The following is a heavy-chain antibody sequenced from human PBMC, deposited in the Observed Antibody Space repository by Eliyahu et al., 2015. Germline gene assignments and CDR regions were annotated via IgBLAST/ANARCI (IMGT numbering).Heavy chain of an antibody. CDR3: ARDLIRYSGYGNTLDLDY. Sequence: QVQLVQSGAEVKKPGASVKVSCKASGYTFTGYYXHWVRQAPGQGLEWMGWINPNSGGTNYAQKFQGRVTMTRDTSISTAYMELSRLRSDDTAVYYCARDLIRYSGYGNTLDLDYWGQGTLVTVSS. CDR1: GYTFTGYY. CDR2: INPNSGGT. V-gene: IGHV1-2*02. J-gene: IGHJ4*02. D-gene: IGHD5-12*01.